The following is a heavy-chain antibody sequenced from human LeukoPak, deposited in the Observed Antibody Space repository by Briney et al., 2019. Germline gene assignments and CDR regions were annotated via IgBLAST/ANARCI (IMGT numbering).Heavy chain of an antibody. D-gene: IGHD6-19*01. CDR2: ISGSGGST. CDR3: AKVSGSGWYPYYFDY. V-gene: IGHV3-23*01. J-gene: IGHJ4*02. CDR1: GFTFSSYA. Sequence: GGSLRLSCAASGFTFSSYAMSWVRQAPGKGLEWVSAISGSGGSTYYADSVKGRFTISRDNSKNTLYLQMNSLRAEDTAVYYCAKVSGSGWYPYYFDYWGQGTLVTVSS.